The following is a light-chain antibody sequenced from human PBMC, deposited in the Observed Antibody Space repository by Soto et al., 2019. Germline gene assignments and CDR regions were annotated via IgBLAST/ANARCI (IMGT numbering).Light chain of an antibody. CDR3: CSYAGSSTPLI. V-gene: IGLV2-23*02. CDR1: SSDFGSYNL. CDR2: EVS. J-gene: IGLJ1*01. Sequence: QSALTQPASVSGSLGQSITISCTGTSSDFGSYNLVSWYQQHPGKAPKLMIYEVSKRPSGVSNRFSGSKSGNTASLTISGLQAEDEADYYCCSYAGSSTPLIFGTGTKVTVL.